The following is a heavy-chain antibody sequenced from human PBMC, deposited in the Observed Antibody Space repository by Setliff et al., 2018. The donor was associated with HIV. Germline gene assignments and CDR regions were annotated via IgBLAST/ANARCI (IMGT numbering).Heavy chain of an antibody. Sequence: SETLSLTCTVSGGSISSHYWIWVRQPPGKGLGWIGYIHYSGATNYNPSLKSRVTISLDTSRTQFSLSLSSVTAADTAVYYCARHSPNVGVRGDAFDIWGQGTVVTVSS. CDR2: IHYSGAT. V-gene: IGHV4-59*08. D-gene: IGHD2-8*01. CDR1: GGSISSHY. J-gene: IGHJ3*02. CDR3: ARHSPNVGVRGDAFDI.